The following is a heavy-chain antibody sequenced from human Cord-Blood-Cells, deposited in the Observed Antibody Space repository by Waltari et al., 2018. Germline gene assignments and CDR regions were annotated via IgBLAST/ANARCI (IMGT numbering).Heavy chain of an antibody. CDR3: ATGESALWSWYFDL. J-gene: IGHJ2*01. CDR2: FDPEDGET. V-gene: IGHV1-24*01. D-gene: IGHD2-8*02. CDR1: GYTLTDLS. Sequence: QVQLVQSGAEVKKPGASVKVSCKVSGYTLTDLSMPWVRQAPGKGLEWMGGFDPEDGETIYAQKFQGRVTMTEDTSTDTAYMELSSLRAEDTAVYYCATGESALWSWYFDLWGRGTLVTVSS.